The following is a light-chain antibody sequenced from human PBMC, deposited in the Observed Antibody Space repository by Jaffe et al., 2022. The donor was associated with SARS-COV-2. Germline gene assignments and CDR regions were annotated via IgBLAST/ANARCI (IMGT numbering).Light chain of an antibody. V-gene: IGKV3-11*01. CDR3: QQRSNWPPIYT. CDR2: DTS. CDR1: QNIDMY. Sequence: EVVLTQSPATLSLSPGERATLSCRASQNIDMYLAWYQQKPGQAPRLLIYDTSKRDTGIPARFSGSGSGTDFTLTISSLEPEDFAVYYCQQRSNWPPIYTFGQGTKLEIK. J-gene: IGKJ2*01.